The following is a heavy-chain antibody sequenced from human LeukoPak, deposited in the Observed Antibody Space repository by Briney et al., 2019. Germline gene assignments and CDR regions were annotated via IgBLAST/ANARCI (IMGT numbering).Heavy chain of an antibody. CDR1: GYSISSGYY. CDR3: ARQNSNPLGDY. J-gene: IGHJ4*02. CDR2: IYHSGST. Sequence: SETLSLTCTVSGYSISSGYYWGWIRQPPGKGLEWIGSIYHSGSTYYNPSLKSRVTISVDTSKNQFSLKLSSVTAADTAVYYCARQNSNPLGDYWGQGTLVTVSS. D-gene: IGHD4-11*01. V-gene: IGHV4-38-2*02.